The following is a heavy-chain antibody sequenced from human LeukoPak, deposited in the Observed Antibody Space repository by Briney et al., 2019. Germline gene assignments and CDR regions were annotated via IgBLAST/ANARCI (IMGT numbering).Heavy chain of an antibody. Sequence: GGSLRLSCAASGFTFRNYGMHWVRQAPGKGLEWVALIRYDGRNKYYADSVEGRFTTSRDSSILYLRMNSLTSEDTAVYYCAKSRRDYAFWSGYYWGQGTLVTVSS. J-gene: IGHJ4*02. D-gene: IGHD3-3*01. CDR1: GFTFRNYG. CDR2: IRYDGRNK. V-gene: IGHV3-30*02. CDR3: AKSRRDYAFWSGYY.